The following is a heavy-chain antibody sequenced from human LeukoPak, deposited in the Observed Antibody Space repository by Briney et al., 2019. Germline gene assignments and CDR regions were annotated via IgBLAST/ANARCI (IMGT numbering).Heavy chain of an antibody. Sequence: PGESLKISCKGSGYTFNTYWIGWVRQMPGKGLESMGIIYPADSDTRYSPSFQGQVTISADKSISTAYLQWRSLKASDAAMYYCARRNDRTTSYVFDIWGQGTMVTVSS. D-gene: IGHD1/OR15-1a*01. J-gene: IGHJ3*02. CDR2: IYPADSDT. CDR1: GYTFNTYW. V-gene: IGHV5-51*01. CDR3: ARRNDRTTSYVFDI.